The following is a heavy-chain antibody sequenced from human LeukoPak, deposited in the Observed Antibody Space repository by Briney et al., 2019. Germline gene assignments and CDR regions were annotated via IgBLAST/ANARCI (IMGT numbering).Heavy chain of an antibody. D-gene: IGHD2-2*01. CDR3: ARDRGYCSSTSCYSLHYYGMDV. Sequence: ASVKVSCKASGYTFTSYYMHWVRQAPGQGLEWMGIINPSGGSTSYAQKFQGRVTMTRDTSTSTVYMELSSLRSEDTAVYYCARDRGYCSSTSCYSLHYYGMDVWGQGTTVTVSS. V-gene: IGHV1-46*01. J-gene: IGHJ6*02. CDR1: GYTFTSYY. CDR2: INPSGGST.